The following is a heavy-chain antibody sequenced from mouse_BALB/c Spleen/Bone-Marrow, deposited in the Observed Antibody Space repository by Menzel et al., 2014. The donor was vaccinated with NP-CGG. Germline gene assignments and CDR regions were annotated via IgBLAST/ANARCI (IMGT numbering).Heavy chain of an antibody. V-gene: IGHV1-74*04. CDR1: GYSFTSYW. D-gene: IGHD1-1*01. CDR2: IDPSDSET. J-gene: IGHJ3*01. CDR3: ASYASGPAYFAY. Sequence: SGPQLVRPGASVKMSCKASGYSFTSYWMHWVKQRPGQGPEWIGMIDPSDSETRLNQKFKDKATLTVDKSSSTAYMQLSSPTSEDSAIYYCASYASGPAYFAYWGQGTLVTVSA.